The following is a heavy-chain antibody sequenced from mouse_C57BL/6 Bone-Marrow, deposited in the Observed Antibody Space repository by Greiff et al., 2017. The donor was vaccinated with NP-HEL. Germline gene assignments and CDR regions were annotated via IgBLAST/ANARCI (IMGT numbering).Heavy chain of an antibody. J-gene: IGHJ4*01. D-gene: IGHD2-4*01. CDR1: GYSITSGYD. CDR3: ARRDYGHYYAMDY. CDR2: ISYSGST. V-gene: IGHV3-1*01. Sequence: EVQRVESGPGMVKPSQSLSLTCTVTGYSITSGYDWHWIRHFPGNKLEWMGYISYSGSTNYNPSLKSRISITHDTSKNHFFLKLNSVTTEDTATYYCARRDYGHYYAMDYWGQGTSVTVSS.